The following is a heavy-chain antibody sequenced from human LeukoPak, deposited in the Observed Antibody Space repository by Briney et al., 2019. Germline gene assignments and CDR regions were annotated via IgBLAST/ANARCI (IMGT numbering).Heavy chain of an antibody. J-gene: IGHJ3*02. CDR2: ISSGGGTI. D-gene: IGHD3-22*01. CDR3: AKELTPNSDRSGLDAFEI. CDR1: GFTFSTYE. Sequence: GGSLRLSCAASGFTFSTYEMDWVRQAPGKGLEWVSYISSGGGTIYYADSVKGRFTISRDNAKKSLYLQMNSLRAEDTAVYYCAKELTPNSDRSGLDAFEIWGQGTMVTVSS. V-gene: IGHV3-48*03.